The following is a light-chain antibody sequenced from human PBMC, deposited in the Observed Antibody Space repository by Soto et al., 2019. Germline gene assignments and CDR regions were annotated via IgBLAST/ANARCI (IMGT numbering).Light chain of an antibody. CDR2: VAS. J-gene: IGKJ1*01. V-gene: IGKV3-20*01. Sequence: EIVLTQSPGTLSLSPWERATLSCRASESISNSYLAWYQQKPGQAPRVLIYVASNRATGIPARFSGSGSETDFTHSISRVEPEDFAVYDCQQYGTSPWTFGQGTKVEIK. CDR3: QQYGTSPWT. CDR1: ESISNSY.